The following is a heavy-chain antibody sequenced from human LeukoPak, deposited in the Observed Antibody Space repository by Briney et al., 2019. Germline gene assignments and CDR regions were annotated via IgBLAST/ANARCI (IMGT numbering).Heavy chain of an antibody. CDR3: I. D-gene: IGHD5-24*01. V-gene: IGHV4-61*02. Sequence: PSETLSLTCTVSGGSISSGSYYWSWIRQPAGKGLEWIGRIQTSGKTNYNPSLKSRVTMSVDTSKNQFSLKFYCVRDVGTSDAFDIWGQGTMVIVSS. CDR2: IQTSGKT. CDR1: GGSISSGSYY. J-gene: IGHJ3*02.